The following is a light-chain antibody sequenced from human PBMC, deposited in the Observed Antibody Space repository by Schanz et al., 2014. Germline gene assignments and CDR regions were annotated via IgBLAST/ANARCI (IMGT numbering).Light chain of an antibody. J-gene: IGKJ2*01. CDR2: DAS. CDR1: QSIGTY. V-gene: IGKV1-5*01. Sequence: DIQMTQSPSSLSASVGDRITITCRASQSIGTYLNWYQLKPGKAPKLLIYDASNLESGVPSRFSGSGSGTDFTLTISRLEPDDFATYYCQQYNGYFGPGTKLDIK. CDR3: QQYNGY.